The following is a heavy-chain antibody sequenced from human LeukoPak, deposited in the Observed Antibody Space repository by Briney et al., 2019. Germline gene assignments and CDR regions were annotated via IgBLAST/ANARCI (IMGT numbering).Heavy chain of an antibody. CDR2: IHYCHST. D-gene: IGHD3-22*01. CDR3: ARRLEYLTYESSGYYAWYFDY. V-gene: IGHV4-39*01. J-gene: IGHJ4*02. CDR1: GGPIRRCNHY. Sequence: PSETVTLIRTVAGGPIRRCNHYGRWICQPPAGVLERNGIIHYCHSTYDNPSLESRVTISADTSNNQFALKLSSVTVADRAVYFGARRLEYLTYESSGYYAWYFDYWGQGTLVTVSS.